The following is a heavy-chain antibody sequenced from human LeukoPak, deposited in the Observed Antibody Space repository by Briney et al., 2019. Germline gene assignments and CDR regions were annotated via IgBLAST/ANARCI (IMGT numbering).Heavy chain of an antibody. D-gene: IGHD1-26*01. Sequence: GGSLRLSCAASGFIFSIYEMNWVRQAPGKGLEWVSYISSGGSTIYYADSVKGRFTISRDNSKNTLYLQMNSLRAEDTAVYYCAKDHKLPFDYWGQGTLVTVSS. V-gene: IGHV3-48*03. CDR2: ISSGGSTI. J-gene: IGHJ4*02. CDR3: AKDHKLPFDY. CDR1: GFIFSIYE.